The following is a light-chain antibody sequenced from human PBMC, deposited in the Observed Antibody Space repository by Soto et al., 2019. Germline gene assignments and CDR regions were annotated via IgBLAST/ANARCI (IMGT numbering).Light chain of an antibody. J-gene: IGLJ1*01. CDR1: SSDIGDYNY. CDR3: SSYTSTSTLYV. CDR2: DVD. V-gene: IGLV2-14*03. Sequence: QSALTQPSSVSGSPGQSITISCTGTSSDIGDYNYVSWYQQHPGKAPKLMIYDVDNRPSGVSNRFSGSKSGNTASLTISGLQAEDEADYYCSSYTSTSTLYVFGSGTKLTVL.